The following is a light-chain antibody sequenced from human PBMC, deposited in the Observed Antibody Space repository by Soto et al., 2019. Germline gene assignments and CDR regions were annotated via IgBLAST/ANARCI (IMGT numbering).Light chain of an antibody. CDR2: DVT. V-gene: IGLV2-8*01. CDR1: NSDVGNNKY. J-gene: IGLJ2*01. CDR3: SSYAGKVS. Sequence: QSALTQPPSASGSLGQSITISCTGTNSDVGNNKYVSWYQQHPGKAPKLIIYDVTQRPSGVPDRFSGSKSGNTASLTVSGLQAEDEADYYCSSYAGKVSFGGGTKVTVL.